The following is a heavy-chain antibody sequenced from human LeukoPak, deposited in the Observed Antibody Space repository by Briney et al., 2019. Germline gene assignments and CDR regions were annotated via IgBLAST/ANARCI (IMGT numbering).Heavy chain of an antibody. CDR1: GGTFISYA. D-gene: IGHD6-19*01. CDR3: ARRKVAGSHYYYHYGMDV. CDR2: IIPILGIA. V-gene: IGHV1-69*04. Sequence: SVKVSCKASGGTFISYAISWVRQAPGQGLEWMGRIIPILGIANYAQKFQGRVTITADKSTSTAYMELSSLRSEDTAVYYCARRKVAGSHYYYHYGMDVWGQGTTVTVSS. J-gene: IGHJ6*02.